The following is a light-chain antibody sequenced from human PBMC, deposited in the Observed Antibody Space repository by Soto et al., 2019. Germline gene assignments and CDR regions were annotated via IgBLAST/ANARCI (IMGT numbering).Light chain of an antibody. CDR2: EVS. V-gene: IGLV2-8*01. CDR1: SSDVGGYNY. Sequence: QSALTQPPSASGSPGQSVTISCTGSSSDVGGYNYVSWYQQHPGNAPKLMIYEVSKRPSGVPDRLSGSKSGNTASLTVSGLQAEDEADYYCSSYGGSNTVVFGGGPKLTVL. J-gene: IGLJ2*01. CDR3: SSYGGSNTVV.